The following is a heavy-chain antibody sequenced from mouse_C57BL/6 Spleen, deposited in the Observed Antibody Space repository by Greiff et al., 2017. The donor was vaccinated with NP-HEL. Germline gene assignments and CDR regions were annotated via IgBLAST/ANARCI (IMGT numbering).Heavy chain of an antibody. J-gene: IGHJ4*01. CDR1: GFTFSDYG. V-gene: IGHV5-17*01. Sequence: DVKLVESGGGLVKPGGSLKLSCAASGFTFSDYGMHWVRQAPEKGLEWVAYISSGSSTIYYADTVKGRFTISRDNAKNTLFLQMTSLRSEDTAMYYCARAELGQAMDYWGQGTSVTVSS. CDR2: ISSGSSTI. CDR3: ARAELGQAMDY. D-gene: IGHD4-1*01.